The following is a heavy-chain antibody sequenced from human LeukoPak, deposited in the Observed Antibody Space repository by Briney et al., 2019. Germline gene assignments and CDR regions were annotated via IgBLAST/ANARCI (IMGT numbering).Heavy chain of an antibody. J-gene: IGHJ3*01. D-gene: IGHD3-16*02. CDR3: AKDIVGSPRD. V-gene: IGHV3-7*03. Sequence: PGGSLRLSCAASGFTFSGYWMSWVRQAPGKGLEWVANIKQDGGETYFADSVKGRFIISRDNSKNSLYLQMNSLRAEDTAVYYCAKDIVGSPRDWGQGTMVTVSS. CDR1: GFTFSGYW. CDR2: IKQDGGET.